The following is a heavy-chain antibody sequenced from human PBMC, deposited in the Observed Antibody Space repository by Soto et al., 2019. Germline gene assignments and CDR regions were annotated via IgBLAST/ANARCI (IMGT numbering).Heavy chain of an antibody. V-gene: IGHV3-30-3*01. D-gene: IGHD2-21*01. J-gene: IGHJ5*02. CDR3: TRPTCDGGNCYFAH. Sequence: GGSLRLSCAASGFVFGSYAMHWVRQAPGKGLEWVAVIMYDGNTEYYADSVKGRFTLSRDNSKNILYVQMNSLRADDTAVYYCTRPTCDGGNCYFAHWGHGTLVTVSS. CDR2: IMYDGNTE. CDR1: GFVFGSYA.